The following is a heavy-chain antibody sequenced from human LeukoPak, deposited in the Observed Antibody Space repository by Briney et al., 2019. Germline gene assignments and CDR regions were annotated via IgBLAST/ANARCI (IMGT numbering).Heavy chain of an antibody. CDR2: INPNSGGT. J-gene: IGHJ3*02. CDR1: GYTFTGHY. D-gene: IGHD1-26*01. CDR3: ARGIVGATRGDAFDI. V-gene: IGHV1-2*02. Sequence: ASVKVSCKASGYTFTGHYMHWVRQAPGQGLEWMGWINPNSGGTNYAQKFQGRVTMTRDTSISTAYMELSRLRSDDTAVYYCARGIVGATRGDAFDIWGQGTMVTVSS.